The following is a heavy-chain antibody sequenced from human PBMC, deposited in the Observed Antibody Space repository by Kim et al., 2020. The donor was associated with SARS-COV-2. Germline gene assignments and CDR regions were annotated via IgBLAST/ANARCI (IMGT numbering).Heavy chain of an antibody. J-gene: IGHJ3*02. Sequence: GGSLRLSCAASGFTFSSYAMSWVRQAPGKGLEWVSAISGSGGSTYYADSVKGRFTISRDNSKNTLYLQMNSLRAEDTAVYYCAKGLVYQLLSSDAFDIWGQGTMVTVSS. V-gene: IGHV3-23*01. CDR1: GFTFSSYA. CDR3: AKGLVYQLLSSDAFDI. D-gene: IGHD2-2*01. CDR2: ISGSGGST.